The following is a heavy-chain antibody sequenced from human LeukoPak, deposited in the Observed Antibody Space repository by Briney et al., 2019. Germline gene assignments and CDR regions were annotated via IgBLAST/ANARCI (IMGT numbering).Heavy chain of an antibody. CDR1: GFTFSSYS. D-gene: IGHD4-17*01. J-gene: IGHJ4*02. V-gene: IGHV3-53*01. CDR3: ARDYGDYYFDY. Sequence: PGGSLRLSCAASGFTFSSYSMNWVRQAPGKGLEWVSVIYSGGSTYYADSVKGRFTISRDNSKNTLYLQMNSLRAEDTAVYYCARDYGDYYFDYWGQGTLVTVSS. CDR2: IYSGGST.